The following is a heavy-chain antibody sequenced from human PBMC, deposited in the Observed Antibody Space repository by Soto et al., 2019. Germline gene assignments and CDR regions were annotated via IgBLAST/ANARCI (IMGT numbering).Heavy chain of an antibody. CDR2: IYHSGNT. CDR1: GGSISSSNW. D-gene: IGHD5-18*01. Sequence: PSETLSLTCAVSGGSISSSNWWSWVRQPPGKGLEWIGEIYHSGNTNYNPSLKSRVTISVHKSKTPFSLKLNSVTAADPAVYYCARMANTTMVTIDYWGQGTLVTVSS. CDR3: ARMANTTMVTIDY. J-gene: IGHJ4*02. V-gene: IGHV4-4*02.